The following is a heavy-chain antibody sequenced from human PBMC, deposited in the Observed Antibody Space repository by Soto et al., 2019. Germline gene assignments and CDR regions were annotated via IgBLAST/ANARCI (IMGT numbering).Heavy chain of an antibody. V-gene: IGHV3-30*18. CDR3: AKERYNEEGKYFDY. D-gene: IGHD1-1*01. CDR2: ISYDGRVQ. J-gene: IGHJ4*02. CDR1: GFTFSNIG. Sequence: QVQLVESGGGVVQPGRSLRLSCAASGFTFSNIGMHWVRQAPGKGLEWVAVISYDGRVQYHADSVKGRFTLSRDNSKNTLYLQMNSLRVEHTAVYCCAKERYNEEGKYFDYLGQGTLVTVSS.